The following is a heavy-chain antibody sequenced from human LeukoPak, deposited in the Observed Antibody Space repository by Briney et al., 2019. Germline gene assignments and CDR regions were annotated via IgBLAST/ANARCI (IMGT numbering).Heavy chain of an antibody. CDR3: ARISVVKGSQDPH. CDR1: GGTFSSYA. Sequence: ASVKVSCKASGGTFSSYAISWVRQAPGQGLEWMGGIIPIFGTANYAQKFQGGVTITTDESTSTAYMELSSLRSEDTAVYYCARISVVKGSQDPHWGQGTLVTVSS. D-gene: IGHD3-22*01. CDR2: IIPIFGTA. J-gene: IGHJ4*02. V-gene: IGHV1-69*05.